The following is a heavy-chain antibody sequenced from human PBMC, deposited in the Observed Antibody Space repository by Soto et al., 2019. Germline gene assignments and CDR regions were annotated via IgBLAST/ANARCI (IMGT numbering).Heavy chain of an antibody. D-gene: IGHD3-22*01. Sequence: PTLVNPTQTLTLTCSFSGFSLSVYGVRVIWFRQPPGETLEWPALIHWNDDKRYSPYLKSRLTITKDTSKNQVVLTLTNLDPLDTGTYFCAHTKDSSGFLTSWGQGILVTVSS. CDR3: AHTKDSSGFLTS. V-gene: IGHV2-5*01. CDR2: IHWNDDK. J-gene: IGHJ5*02. CDR1: GFSLSVYGVR.